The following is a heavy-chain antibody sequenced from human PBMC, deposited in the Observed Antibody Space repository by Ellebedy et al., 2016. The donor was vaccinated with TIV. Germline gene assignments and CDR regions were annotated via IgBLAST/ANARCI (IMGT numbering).Heavy chain of an antibody. J-gene: IGHJ4*02. D-gene: IGHD1-26*01. CDR2: ISGSGGTT. Sequence: GESLKISXAASGFTFSSYAMSWVRQAPGKGLEWVSTISGSGGTTYYADSVKGRFTISRDNSQNTLYLQMNSLRAEDTAVYYCAKARWELLPYDYWGQGTLVTVSS. CDR1: GFTFSSYA. CDR3: AKARWELLPYDY. V-gene: IGHV3-23*01.